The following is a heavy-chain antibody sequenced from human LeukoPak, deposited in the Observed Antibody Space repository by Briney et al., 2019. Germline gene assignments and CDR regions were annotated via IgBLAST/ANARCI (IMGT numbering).Heavy chain of an antibody. V-gene: IGHV4-39*01. CDR1: GDSISSGNFY. Sequence: SETLSLTCTVSGDSISSGNFYWGWIRQPPGKELQWIGSIYYNGITHYNPSLESRITISADTSTNEFSLKLRSVTAADTAMYYCARDHGDFVQHDWGQGTLVTVSS. CDR2: IYYNGIT. J-gene: IGHJ4*02. D-gene: IGHD4-17*01. CDR3: ARDHGDFVQHD.